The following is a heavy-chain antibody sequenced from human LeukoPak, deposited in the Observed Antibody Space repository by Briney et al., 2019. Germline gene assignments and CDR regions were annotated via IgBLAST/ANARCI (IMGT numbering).Heavy chain of an antibody. CDR3: ARDRSGYTFDD. D-gene: IGHD5-18*01. Sequence: GGSLRLSCAASGFTFNIYAMSWVRQGPGKGLEWVSFISATGGSTYYADSVRGRFTISRDNAKNSLYLQMNSLRAEDTAVYYCARDRSGYTFDDWGQGTLVTVSS. CDR1: GFTFNIYA. J-gene: IGHJ4*02. V-gene: IGHV3-23*01. CDR2: ISATGGST.